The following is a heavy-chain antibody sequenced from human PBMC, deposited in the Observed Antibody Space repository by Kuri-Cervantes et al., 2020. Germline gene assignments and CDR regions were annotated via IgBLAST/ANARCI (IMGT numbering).Heavy chain of an antibody. D-gene: IGHD1-1*01. CDR2: ISHSGST. Sequence: ESLKISCAVYGGSFSGYYWSWIRQPPGKGLEWIGEISHSGSTNYNPSLKSRVTISVDTSKNQFSLKLSSVTAADTAVYYCATRAYPDYYMDVWGKGTTVTVSS. CDR3: ATRAYPDYYMDV. J-gene: IGHJ6*03. V-gene: IGHV4-34*01. CDR1: GGSFSGYY.